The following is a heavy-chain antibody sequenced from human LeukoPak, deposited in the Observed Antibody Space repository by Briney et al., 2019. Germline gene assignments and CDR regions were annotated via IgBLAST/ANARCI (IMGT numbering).Heavy chain of an antibody. CDR3: AEGDYTMVRGVIN. V-gene: IGHV4-31*03. CDR2: IYYSGST. J-gene: IGHJ4*02. Sequence: KPSETLSLTCTVSGGSISSGGYYWSWIRQHPGKGLEWIGYIYYSGSTYYNPSLKSRVTISVDTSKNQFSLKLSSVTAADTAVYYCAEGDYTMVRGVINWGQGTLVTVSS. D-gene: IGHD3-10*01. CDR1: GGSISSGGYY.